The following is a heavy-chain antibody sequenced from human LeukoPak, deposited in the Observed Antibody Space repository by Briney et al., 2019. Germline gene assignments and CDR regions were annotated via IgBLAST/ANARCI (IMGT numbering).Heavy chain of an antibody. Sequence: PSETLSLTCTVSGGSISSYYWSWIRQPPGKGLEWIGYIYYSGSTNYNPSLKSRVTISVDTSKNQFSLKLSSVTAADTAVYYCARDGANNWFDPWGQGTLVTVSS. D-gene: IGHD3-16*01. J-gene: IGHJ5*02. CDR2: IYYSGST. CDR1: GGSISSYY. V-gene: IGHV4-59*01. CDR3: ARDGANNWFDP.